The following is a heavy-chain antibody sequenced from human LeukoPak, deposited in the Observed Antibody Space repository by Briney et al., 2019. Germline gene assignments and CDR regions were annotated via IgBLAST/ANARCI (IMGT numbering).Heavy chain of an antibody. CDR3: ARGLDYRSQDYYFDY. CDR1: GATFSSYA. J-gene: IGHJ4*02. D-gene: IGHD4-11*01. Sequence: SVKVSCKASGATFSSYAISWVRQAPGQGLEWMGGIIPIFGTANYAQKFQGRVTITADESTSTAYMELSSLRSEDTAVYYCARGLDYRSQDYYFDYWGQGTLVTVSS. V-gene: IGHV1-69*13. CDR2: IIPIFGTA.